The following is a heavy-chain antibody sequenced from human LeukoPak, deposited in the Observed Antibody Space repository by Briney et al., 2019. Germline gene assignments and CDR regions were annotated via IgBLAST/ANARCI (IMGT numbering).Heavy chain of an antibody. D-gene: IGHD2-21*01. CDR2: IYYSGST. CDR1: GGSISSSSYY. V-gene: IGHV4-39*01. J-gene: IGHJ4*01. CDR3: PRPLTHCLAHFDY. Sequence: SETLSLTCTVSGGSISSSSYYWGWIRRPPGKGVEWIASIYYSGSTYYNPSGKSRVTISVDTSKNQFSLKLSSVPAAHTPVYYSPRPLTHCLAHFDYSGHGTLVTVSS.